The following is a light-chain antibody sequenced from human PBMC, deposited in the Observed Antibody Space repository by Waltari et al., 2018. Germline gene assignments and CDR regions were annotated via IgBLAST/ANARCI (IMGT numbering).Light chain of an antibody. CDR1: ESVGTD. Sequence: EIVMMQSPVTMSVYPGEGVTLPCTASESVGTDVSWYRHKPGQPPRLLIYYANARATGVPARISGSGSWTDFTLTISSLEPEDFAFYYCQQSRQWPRRTFGQGTKLEI. J-gene: IGKJ2*01. CDR2: YAN. CDR3: QQSRQWPRRT. V-gene: IGKV3D-15*01.